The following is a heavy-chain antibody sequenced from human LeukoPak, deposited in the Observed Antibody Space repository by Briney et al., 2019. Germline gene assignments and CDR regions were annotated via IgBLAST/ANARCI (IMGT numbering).Heavy chain of an antibody. Sequence: GGSLRLSCAASGFTFSRFWMSWVRQTPGKGPEWLANIKQDGSEKYYVDSVKDRFTISRDNAKNSLYLQMDSLRAEDTAVYYCARDGTHNLDYWGQGTLVTVSS. CDR1: GFTFSRFW. J-gene: IGHJ4*02. CDR2: IKQDGSEK. V-gene: IGHV3-7*04. CDR3: ARDGTHNLDY. D-gene: IGHD6-13*01.